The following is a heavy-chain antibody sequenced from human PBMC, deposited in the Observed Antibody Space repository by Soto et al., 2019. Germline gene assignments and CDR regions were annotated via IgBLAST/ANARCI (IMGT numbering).Heavy chain of an antibody. V-gene: IGHV4-31*03. CDR1: GGSISSGAYY. CDR2: INYRGST. J-gene: IGHJ4*02. Sequence: QAELQESGPGLVKPSQTLSLTCTVSGGSISSGAYYWSWIRQHPGKGLEWIGYINYRGSTYYNPSLKSRVTISVDTSKNQFSLKLSSVTAADTAVYYCARSNLYPYFYYWGQGTLVTVSS. CDR3: ARSNLYPYFYY.